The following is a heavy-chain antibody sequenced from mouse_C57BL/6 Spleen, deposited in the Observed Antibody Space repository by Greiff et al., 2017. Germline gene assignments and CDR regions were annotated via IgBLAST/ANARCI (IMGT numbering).Heavy chain of an antibody. CDR1: GFSLTSYG. J-gene: IGHJ3*01. CDR2: IWSGGST. V-gene: IGHV2-2*01. Sequence: QVQLKESGPGLVQPSQSLSITCTVSGFSLTSYGVHWVRQSPGKGLEWLGVIWSGGSTDYNAAFISRLSISKDNSKSQVFFKMNSLQADDTAIYYCASLFYDGYPAWFAYWGQGTLVTVSA. CDR3: ASLFYDGYPAWFAY. D-gene: IGHD2-3*01.